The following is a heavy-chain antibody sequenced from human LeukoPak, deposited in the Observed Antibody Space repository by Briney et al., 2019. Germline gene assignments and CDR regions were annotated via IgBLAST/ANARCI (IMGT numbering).Heavy chain of an antibody. J-gene: IGHJ6*02. D-gene: IGHD6-6*01. CDR3: ATPKGVAARGYYYYYGMDV. CDR2: ISYDGSNK. V-gene: IGHV3-30-3*01. Sequence: GGSLRLSCAASGFTFSSYAMHWVRQAPGKGLEWVAVISYDGSNKYYADFVKGRFTISRDNSKNTLYLQMNSLRAEDTAVYYCATPKGVAARGYYYYYGMDVWGQGTTVTVSS. CDR1: GFTFSSYA.